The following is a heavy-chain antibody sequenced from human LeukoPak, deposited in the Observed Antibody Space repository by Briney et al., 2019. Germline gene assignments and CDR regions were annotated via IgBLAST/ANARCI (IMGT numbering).Heavy chain of an antibody. CDR3: ARDGIAAVDFDY. CDR1: GFTFSNYW. Sequence: GGSLRLSCAASGFTFSNYWMTWVRQGPGKGLEWVANIKPGGNEKYYADSVKGRFTISRDNAKNTLYLQMNSLRAEDTAVYYCARDGIAAVDFDYWGQGILVTVSS. J-gene: IGHJ4*02. D-gene: IGHD6-13*01. V-gene: IGHV3-7*01. CDR2: IKPGGNEK.